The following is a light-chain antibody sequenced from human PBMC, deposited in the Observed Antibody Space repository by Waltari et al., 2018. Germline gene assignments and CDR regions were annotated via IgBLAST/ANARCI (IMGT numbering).Light chain of an antibody. V-gene: IGKV1-5*03. CDR3: QEYDSLPVT. Sequence: DIQMTPPPSTLSASVGDRLTNTCRASQSVKNNLALYQQKTGKAPKVLIHKASRLESGVPSTFSGSGYGTEFTLTISSLQPYDFSTYYCQEYDSLPVTFGGGTKVEIK. CDR1: QSVKNN. J-gene: IGKJ4*01. CDR2: KAS.